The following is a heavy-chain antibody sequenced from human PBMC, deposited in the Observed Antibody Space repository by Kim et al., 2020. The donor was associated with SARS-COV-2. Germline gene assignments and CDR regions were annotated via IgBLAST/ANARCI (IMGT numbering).Heavy chain of an antibody. CDR2: I. V-gene: IGHV3-48*03. Sequence: IHYADSERGRFTNSRDNDKNSLFLQMNSLRAEDTAVYYCARGPNYSPFDYWGQGTLVTVSS. D-gene: IGHD4-4*01. J-gene: IGHJ4*02. CDR3: ARGPNYSPFDY.